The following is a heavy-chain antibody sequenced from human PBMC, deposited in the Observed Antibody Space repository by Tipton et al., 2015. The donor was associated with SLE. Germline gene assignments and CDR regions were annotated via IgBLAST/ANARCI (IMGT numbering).Heavy chain of an antibody. Sequence: LRLSCAASGFTFSSYGMHWVRQPPGKGLEWIGSIYYSGSTYYNPSLKSRVTISVDTSKNQFSLKLSSVTAADTAVYYCARDVSSGYWWYFDLWGRGTLVTVSS. CDR2: IYYSGST. CDR1: GFTFSSYG. J-gene: IGHJ2*01. V-gene: IGHV4-39*07. CDR3: ARDVSSGYWWYFDL. D-gene: IGHD3-22*01.